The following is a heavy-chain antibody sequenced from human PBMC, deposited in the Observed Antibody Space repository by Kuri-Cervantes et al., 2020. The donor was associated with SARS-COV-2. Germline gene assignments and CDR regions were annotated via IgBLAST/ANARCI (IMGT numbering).Heavy chain of an antibody. CDR1: GYSISSGCY. V-gene: IGHV4-38-2*01. J-gene: IGHJ4*02. CDR3: ARLASSRGTREFDY. CDR2: IYHSGST. D-gene: IGHD5-24*01. Sequence: GSLRLSCAVPGYSISSGCYWGWIRQPPGKGLEWIGSIYHSGSTYYNPSLKSRVTISVDTSKNQFSLKLSSVTAADTAVYYCARLASSRGTREFDYWGQGTLVTVSS.